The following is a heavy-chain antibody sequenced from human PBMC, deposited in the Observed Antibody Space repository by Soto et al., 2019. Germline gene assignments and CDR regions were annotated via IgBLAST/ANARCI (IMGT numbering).Heavy chain of an antibody. CDR3: ARDYYDSSGYAYYFDY. V-gene: IGHV4-31*03. Sequence: SLPLSLTCTVPDCSVSSRGYFWSWIRQHRVSGLELIGYIYYSGSTYYNPSLKSRVTISVDTSKNQFSLKLSSVTAADTAVYYCARDYYDSSGYAYYFDYWGQGTLVTVSS. CDR1: DCSVSSRGYF. D-gene: IGHD3-22*01. J-gene: IGHJ4*02. CDR2: IYYSGST.